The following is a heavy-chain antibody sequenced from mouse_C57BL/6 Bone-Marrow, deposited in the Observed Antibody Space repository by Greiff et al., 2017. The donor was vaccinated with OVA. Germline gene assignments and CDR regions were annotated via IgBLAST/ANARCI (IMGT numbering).Heavy chain of an antibody. D-gene: IGHD1-1*02. J-gene: IGHJ2*01. Sequence: EVQLVESGGDLVKPGGSLKLSCAASGFTFSSYGMSWVRQTPDKRLEWVATISSGGSYTYYPDSVKGRFTISRDNAKNTLYLQMSSLKSEDTAMYYCARLGSPYYFDYWGQGTTLTVSS. CDR3: ARLGSPYYFDY. V-gene: IGHV5-6*01. CDR2: ISSGGSYT. CDR1: GFTFSSYG.